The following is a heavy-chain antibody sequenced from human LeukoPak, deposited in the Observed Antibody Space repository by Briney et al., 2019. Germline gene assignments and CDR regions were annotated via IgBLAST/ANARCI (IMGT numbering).Heavy chain of an antibody. CDR2: IRTKAYGGTT. Sequence: PGRSLRLSCTASGFTFCDYSMRWVRQAPGKGLEWVGFIRTKAYGGTTEYAASVKGRFTMSRDDSKSIAYLQMNTLNTEDTALYYCTRDATIDSSLRGLWGQGTLVTVSS. D-gene: IGHD3-10*01. CDR1: GFTFCDYS. V-gene: IGHV3-49*04. CDR3: TRDATIDSSLRGL. J-gene: IGHJ4*02.